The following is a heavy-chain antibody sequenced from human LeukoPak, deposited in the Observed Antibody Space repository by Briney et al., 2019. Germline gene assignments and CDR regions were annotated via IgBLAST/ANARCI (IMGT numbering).Heavy chain of an antibody. CDR1: GFTFSNYA. CDR3: ARRGWLINFDY. CDR2: ISGSGDNT. J-gene: IGHJ4*02. V-gene: IGHV3-23*01. D-gene: IGHD5-12*01. Sequence: GGSLRLSCAASGFTFSNYAMSWVRQAPGKGLECVSIISGSGDNTHYADSVKGRFTISRDNSKNTLYLQMKTLRAEDTAIYYCARRGWLINFDYWGQGTLVTVSS.